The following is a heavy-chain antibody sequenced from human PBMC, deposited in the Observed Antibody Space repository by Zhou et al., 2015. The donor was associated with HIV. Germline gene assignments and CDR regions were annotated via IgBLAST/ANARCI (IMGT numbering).Heavy chain of an antibody. J-gene: IGHJ3*02. D-gene: IGHD3-22*01. CDR2: IIPMFDIE. CDR1: GGTFSGSD. V-gene: IGHV1-69*17. Sequence: LVQSGTEVRKPGSSVKVSCKASGGTFSGSDISWVRQAPGQGLEWMGGIIPMFDIENHAQKFRGRLTITADKSTGAAYMELNSLRSEDAAVYYCARSSGNYDFAFDIWGQGTRVIVSS. CDR3: ARSSGNYDFAFDI.